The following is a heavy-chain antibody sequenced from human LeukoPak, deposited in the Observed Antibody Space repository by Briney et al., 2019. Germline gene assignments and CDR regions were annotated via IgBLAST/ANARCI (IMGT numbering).Heavy chain of an antibody. D-gene: IGHD4-17*01. CDR2: IYSGGST. Sequence: PGRSLRLSCAASGFTVSSNYMSWVRQAPGKGLEWVSVIYSGGSTYYADSVKGRFTISRDNSKNTLYLQMNSLRAEDTAVYYCARDGRTALTVTTAGDAFDIWGQGTMVTVSS. CDR3: ARDGRTALTVTTAGDAFDI. V-gene: IGHV3-66*01. CDR1: GFTVSSNY. J-gene: IGHJ3*02.